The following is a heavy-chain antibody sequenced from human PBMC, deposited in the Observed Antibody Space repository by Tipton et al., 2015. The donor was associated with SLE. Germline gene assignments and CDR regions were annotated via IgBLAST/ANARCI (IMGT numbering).Heavy chain of an antibody. V-gene: IGHV4-34*01. CDR2: IHHSGNT. CDR3: ARHDYDSNGYYQHYFDY. Sequence: TLSLTCAVYGGSFSGYYWGWIRQPPGEGLEWIGSIHHSGNTYFNPSLKSRVTMSIDTSRNEVFLRLTSVTAADTAVYYCARHDYDSNGYYQHYFDYWGQGTLVTVSS. D-gene: IGHD3-22*01. J-gene: IGHJ4*02. CDR1: GGSFSGYY.